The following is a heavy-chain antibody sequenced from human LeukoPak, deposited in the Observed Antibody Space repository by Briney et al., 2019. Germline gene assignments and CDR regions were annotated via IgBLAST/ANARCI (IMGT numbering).Heavy chain of an antibody. CDR3: ARECGYSSSWYGIYYFDY. CDR2: IYTSGST. CDR1: GGSISSYY. Sequence: SETLSLTCTVSGGSISSYYWSWIRQPAAQGLEWIGRIYTSGSTNYNPSLKSRVTMSVDTSKNQFSLKLSSVTAADTAVYYCARECGYSSSWYGIYYFDYWGEGTLVSVSS. J-gene: IGHJ4*02. D-gene: IGHD6-13*01. V-gene: IGHV4-4*07.